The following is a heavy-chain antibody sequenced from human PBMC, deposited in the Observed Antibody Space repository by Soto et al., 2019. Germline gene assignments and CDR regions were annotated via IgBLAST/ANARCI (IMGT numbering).Heavy chain of an antibody. D-gene: IGHD6-19*01. Sequence: QVQLQESGPGLVKPSETLSLTCTVSGGSVSSGSYYWSWIRQPPGKGLEWIGYIYYSGSTNYNPSLKRRINISVDTSKKQFSLKLSSVTAADTAVYYCARGIEGWYQGRYYYGMDVWGQGTTVTVSS. CDR2: IYYSGST. CDR1: GGSVSSGSYY. CDR3: ARGIEGWYQGRYYYGMDV. J-gene: IGHJ6*02. V-gene: IGHV4-61*01.